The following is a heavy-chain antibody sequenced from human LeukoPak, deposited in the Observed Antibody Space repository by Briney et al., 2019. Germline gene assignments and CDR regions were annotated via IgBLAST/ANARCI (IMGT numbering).Heavy chain of an antibody. CDR1: GGSISHYY. CDR2: IYYSDVA. J-gene: IGHJ4*02. CDR3: ARGPTTVTRAFDY. Sequence: SETLSLTCTVSGGSISHYYWTWIRQPPGKGLEWIGYIYYSDVANYNPSLKSRVTMSVDTSKNQFSLKLSSVTAADTAVYYCARGPTTVTRAFDYWGQGTLVTVSS. D-gene: IGHD4-17*01. V-gene: IGHV4-59*12.